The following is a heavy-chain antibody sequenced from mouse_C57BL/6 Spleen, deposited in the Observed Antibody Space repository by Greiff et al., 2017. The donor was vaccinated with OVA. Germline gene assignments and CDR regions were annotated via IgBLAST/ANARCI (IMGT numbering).Heavy chain of an antibody. CDR1: GFNIKDDY. Sequence: VQLQQSGAELVRPGASVKLSCTASGFNIKDDYMHWVKQRPEQGLEWIGWIDPENGDTEYASKFQGKATITADTSSNTAYLQLSSLTSEDTAVYYCTYDGPFAYWGQGTLVTVSA. V-gene: IGHV14-4*01. CDR2: IDPENGDT. CDR3: TYDGPFAY. J-gene: IGHJ3*01. D-gene: IGHD2-3*01.